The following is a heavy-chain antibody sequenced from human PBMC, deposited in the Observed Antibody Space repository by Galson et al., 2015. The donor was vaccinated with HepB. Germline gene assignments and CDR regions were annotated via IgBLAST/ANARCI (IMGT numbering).Heavy chain of an antibody. D-gene: IGHD4-17*01. CDR1: GFTFSDSW. Sequence: CAVSGFTFSDSWMTWVRQAPGKGLEWVAHINQDGRDVNYVDSVKGRFTISRDNAKNSLYLQMNSLRVEDTAVYYCARGHYGYDYWGQGTLVTVSS. J-gene: IGHJ4*02. CDR2: INQDGRDV. CDR3: ARGHYGYDY. V-gene: IGHV3-7*03.